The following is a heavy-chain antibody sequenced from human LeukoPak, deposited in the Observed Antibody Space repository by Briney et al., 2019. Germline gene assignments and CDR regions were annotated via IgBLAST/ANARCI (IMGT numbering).Heavy chain of an antibody. CDR2: INHSGST. CDR3: ARGASYYCSSTSCYAKKGNYSDY. D-gene: IGHD2-2*01. V-gene: IGHV4-34*01. CDR1: GGSFSGYY. J-gene: IGHJ4*02. Sequence: SETLSLTCAVYGGSFSGYYWSWIRQPPGKGLEWIGEINHSGSTNYNPSLKSRVTISVDTSKNQFSLKLSSVTAADTAVYYCARGASYYCSSTSCYAKKGNYSDYWGQGTLVTVSS.